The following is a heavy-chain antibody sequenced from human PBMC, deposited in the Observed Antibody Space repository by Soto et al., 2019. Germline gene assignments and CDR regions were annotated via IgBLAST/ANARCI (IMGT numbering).Heavy chain of an antibody. Sequence: QITLKESGPSLVKPTQTLTLTCTFSGFSLSTGGVGVGWIRQPPGKALEWLALIYWDDDKRYSPSLRSRLTVTQDTSKNQXXLXIXXMDPVDTATYYCAHSRCGGDCLESYSSHYYYGMDVWGQGTKVTVSS. V-gene: IGHV2-5*02. CDR3: AHSRCGGDCLESYSSHYYYGMDV. J-gene: IGHJ6*02. CDR2: IYWDDDK. D-gene: IGHD2-21*02. CDR1: GFSLSTGGVG.